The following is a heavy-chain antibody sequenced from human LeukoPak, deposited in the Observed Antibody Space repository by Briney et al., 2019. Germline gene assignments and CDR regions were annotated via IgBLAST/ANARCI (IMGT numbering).Heavy chain of an antibody. CDR3: ARDTRGLDYWYFDL. D-gene: IGHD3-10*01. J-gene: IGHJ2*01. V-gene: IGHV1-2*06. Sequence: ASVKVSCKASGYTLTDYYIHWVRQAPGQGLEWMGRINPNSGGTLYAQSFQGRVTMTRDTSISTAYMELSRLRSDDTAVYYCARDTRGLDYWYFDLWGRGTLVTVSS. CDR1: GYTLTDYY. CDR2: INPNSGGT.